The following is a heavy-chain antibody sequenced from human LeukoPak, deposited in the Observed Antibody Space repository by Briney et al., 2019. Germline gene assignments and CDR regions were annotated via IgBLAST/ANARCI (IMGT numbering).Heavy chain of an antibody. CDR3: ARIDSVGVY. D-gene: IGHD5/OR15-5a*01. CDR2: IYYSGST. CDR1: GGSISSDY. J-gene: IGHJ4*02. V-gene: IGHV4-59*01. Sequence: SETLSLTCTVSGGSISSDYWSWIRQPPGKGLEWIGFIYYSGSTNYNPSLKSRVTISVDTSKTQFSLKLSSVTAADTAVYYCARIDSVGVYWGQGTLVTVSS.